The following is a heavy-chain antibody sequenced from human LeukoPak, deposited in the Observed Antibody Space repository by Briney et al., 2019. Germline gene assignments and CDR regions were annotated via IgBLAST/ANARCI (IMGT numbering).Heavy chain of an antibody. CDR3: ARDQSEYYYDSRDYFDY. CDR2: ISSSGSTI. CDR1: GFTFSSYE. J-gene: IGHJ4*02. D-gene: IGHD3-22*01. Sequence: GGSLRLSCAASGFTFSSYEMNWVRQAPGKGLEWVSYISSSGSTIYYADSVKGRFTISRDNAKNSLYLQMNSLRAEDTAVYYCARDQSEYYYDSRDYFDYWGQGTLVTVS. V-gene: IGHV3-48*03.